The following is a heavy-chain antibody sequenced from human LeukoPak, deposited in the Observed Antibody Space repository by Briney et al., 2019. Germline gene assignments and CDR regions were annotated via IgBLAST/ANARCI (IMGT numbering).Heavy chain of an antibody. CDR1: GGSISSSNW. V-gene: IGHV4-4*02. CDR2: IYHSGST. J-gene: IGHJ4*02. D-gene: IGHD6-13*01. CDR3: ASSAIAAAGGYYFDY. Sequence: SGTLSLTCAVSGGSISSSNWWSWVRQPPGKGLEWIGEIYHSGSTNYNPSLKSRVTISVDKSKNQFSLKLSSVTAADTAVYYCASSAIAAAGGYYFDYWGQGTLVTVSS.